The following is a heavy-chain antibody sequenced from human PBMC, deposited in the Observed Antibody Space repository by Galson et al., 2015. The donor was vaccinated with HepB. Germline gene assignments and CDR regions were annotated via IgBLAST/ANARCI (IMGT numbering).Heavy chain of an antibody. Sequence: SVKVSCKASGYTFSDYGVSWVRQAPGQGLDWLGWISTYNGNTNYAQKFQGRVRMTTDTSTGTAYMDLWSLRTDDTDVYYCTRVSLLSFRKLSTPGTSDYGGQGTLVNVSS. D-gene: IGHD1-7*01. J-gene: IGHJ4*01. CDR1: GYTFSDYG. CDR3: TRVSLLSFRKLSTPGTSDY. V-gene: IGHV1-18*01. CDR2: ISTYNGNT.